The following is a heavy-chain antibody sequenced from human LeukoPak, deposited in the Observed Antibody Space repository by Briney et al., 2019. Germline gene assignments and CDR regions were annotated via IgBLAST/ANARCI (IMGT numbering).Heavy chain of an antibody. CDR2: MNPNSGNT. D-gene: IGHD3-10*01. CDR3: ARGVTVTMVRGSTYYYGMDV. V-gene: IGHV1-8*01. J-gene: IGHJ6*02. CDR1: GYTFTSYD. Sequence: ASVKVSCKASGYTFTSYDINWVRQATGQGLEWMGWMNPNSGNTGYAQKFQGRVTMTRNTSISTVYMELSSLRSEDTAVYYCARGVTVTMVRGSTYYYGMDVWGQGTTVTVSS.